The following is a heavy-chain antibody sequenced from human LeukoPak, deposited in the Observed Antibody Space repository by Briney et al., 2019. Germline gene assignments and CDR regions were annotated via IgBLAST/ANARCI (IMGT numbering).Heavy chain of an antibody. J-gene: IGHJ4*02. CDR1: GFTFINYA. CDR2: ISGSGGST. V-gene: IGHV3-23*01. Sequence: GGSLRLSCAASGFTFINYAMTWVRQAPGKGLEWVSAISGSGGSTDYADSVKGRFTISRDISKNTLHLQMNSLRAEDTAVYYCARAGGYSYGSPNMIDYWGQGTLVTVSS. CDR3: ARAGGYSYGSPNMIDY. D-gene: IGHD5-18*01.